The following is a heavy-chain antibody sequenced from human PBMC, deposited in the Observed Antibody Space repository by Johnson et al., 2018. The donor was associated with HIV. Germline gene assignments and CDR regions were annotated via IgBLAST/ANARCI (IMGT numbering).Heavy chain of an antibody. J-gene: IGHJ3*02. D-gene: IGHD3-10*01. CDR2: IYSGGST. Sequence: VQLGESGGGLVQPGGSLRLSCAASGFTFSSYAMSWVRQAPGKGLEWVSIIYSGGSTYYADSVKGRFTISRDNSKNTLYLQMNSLRAEDTAVYYCAKEGRDAFDIWGQGTMVTVSS. V-gene: IGHV3-66*01. CDR1: GFTFSSYA. CDR3: AKEGRDAFDI.